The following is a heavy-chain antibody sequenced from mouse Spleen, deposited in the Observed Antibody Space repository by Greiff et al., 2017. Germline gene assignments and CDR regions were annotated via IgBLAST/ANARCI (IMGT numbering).Heavy chain of an antibody. J-gene: IGHJ4*01. CDR1: GFSLTSYG. CDR2: IWSDGST. CDR3: ARNEGSTMITTGMDY. Sequence: VKLVESGPGLVAPSQSLSITCTVSGFSLTSYGVHWVRQPPGKGLEWLVVIWSDGSTTYNSALKSRLSISKDNSKSQVFLKMNSLQTDDTAMYYCARNEGSTMITTGMDYWGQGTSVTVSS. D-gene: IGHD2-4*01. V-gene: IGHV2-6*02.